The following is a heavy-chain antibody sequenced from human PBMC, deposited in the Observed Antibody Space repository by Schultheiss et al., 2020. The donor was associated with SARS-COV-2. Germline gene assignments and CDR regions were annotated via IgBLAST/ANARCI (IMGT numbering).Heavy chain of an antibody. V-gene: IGHV4-34*01. J-gene: IGHJ6*02. Sequence: SETLSLTCAVYGGSFSGYYWSWIRQPPWKGLEWIGEINHSGSTNYNPSLKSRVTISVDTSKNQFSLKLSSVTAADTAVYYCARSDAVAGTYYYGMDVWGQGTTVTVSS. CDR2: INHSGST. CDR3: ARSDAVAGTYYYGMDV. D-gene: IGHD6-19*01. CDR1: GGSFSGYY.